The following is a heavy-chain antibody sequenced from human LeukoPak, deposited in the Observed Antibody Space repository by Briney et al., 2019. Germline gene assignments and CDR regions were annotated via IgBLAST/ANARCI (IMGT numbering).Heavy chain of an antibody. J-gene: IGHJ4*02. V-gene: IGHV3-33*08. Sequence: GGSLRLSCAASGFIFSDNPMSWVRQAPGKGLEWVAVIWFDGSNKFYADSVKGRFTISRDNSKNTLYLQMNSLRAEDTAVYYCASSAGALIDCWGQGTLVIVSS. CDR3: ASSAGALIDC. CDR2: IWFDGSNK. D-gene: IGHD6-19*01. CDR1: GFIFSDNP.